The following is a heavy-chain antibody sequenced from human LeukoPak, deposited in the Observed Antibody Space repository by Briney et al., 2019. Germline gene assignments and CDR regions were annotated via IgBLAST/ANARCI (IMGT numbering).Heavy chain of an antibody. CDR2: IYYSGST. CDR3: ASYNYDSSGSDY. J-gene: IGHJ4*02. D-gene: IGHD3-22*01. CDR1: GGSVRSSSYY. V-gene: IGHV4-39*01. Sequence: SETLSLTCTVSGGSVRSSSYYWGCIRQPPGKGLEWIGSIYYSGSTYYNPSLKSRVTISVDTSKNQFSLKLSSVTAADTAVYYCASYNYDSSGSDYWGQGTLVTVSS.